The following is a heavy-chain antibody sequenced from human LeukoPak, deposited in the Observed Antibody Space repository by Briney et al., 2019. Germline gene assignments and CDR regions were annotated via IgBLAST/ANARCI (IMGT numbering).Heavy chain of an antibody. CDR1: GYTFTGYY. Sequence: ASVKVSCKASGYTFTGYYMHWVRQAPGQGLEWMGWINPNSGGTNYAQKFQGWVTMTRDTSISTAYMELSRLRSDDTAVYYCALSGRYDSSGYSFNWFDPWGQGTLVTVSS. CDR2: INPNSGGT. CDR3: ALSGRYDSSGYSFNWFDP. J-gene: IGHJ5*02. V-gene: IGHV1-2*04. D-gene: IGHD3-22*01.